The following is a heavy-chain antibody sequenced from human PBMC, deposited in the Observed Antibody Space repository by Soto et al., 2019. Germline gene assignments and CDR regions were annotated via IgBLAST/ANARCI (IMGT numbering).Heavy chain of an antibody. J-gene: IGHJ4*02. Sequence: ASVKVSCKTSGYTFSDYGISWVRQAPGQGLEWMGWISAYNGNTNYAQKLQGRVTMTTDTSTSTAHMELRSLRSDDTAVYYCAHSYYDNSGSLYFDSWGQGTLVTVS. D-gene: IGHD3-22*01. CDR1: GYTFSDYG. CDR3: AHSYYDNSGSLYFDS. CDR2: ISAYNGNT. V-gene: IGHV1-18*01.